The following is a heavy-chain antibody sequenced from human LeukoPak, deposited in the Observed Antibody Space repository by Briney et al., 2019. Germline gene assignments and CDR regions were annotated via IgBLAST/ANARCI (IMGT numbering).Heavy chain of an antibody. J-gene: IGHJ3*02. CDR3: AARGI. CDR1: GFTLTEVS. CDR2: LDPEIGEI. Sequence: ASVKVSCKLSGFTLTEVSMHWVRRAPGQGFEWMGGLDPEIGEIIYAPSFQNRVSMTEDTTAETAYMEMTSLTSEDTAIYFCAARGIWGQGTLVTVSS. V-gene: IGHV1-24*01.